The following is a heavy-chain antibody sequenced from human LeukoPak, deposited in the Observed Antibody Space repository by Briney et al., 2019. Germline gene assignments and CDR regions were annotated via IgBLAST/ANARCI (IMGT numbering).Heavy chain of an antibody. CDR1: GYTFTSYG. CDR2: ISANNVNT. Sequence: ASVKVSCKASGYTFTSYGISWVRQAPGQGLEWIGWISANNVNTNYAQKLKGRVTMTTDTSRSTDYMGLRRLRSDDTAVYYCARDEYSSAAKGTLDYWGQGTLVTVSS. J-gene: IGHJ4*02. D-gene: IGHD6-6*01. V-gene: IGHV1-18*01. CDR3: ARDEYSSAAKGTLDY.